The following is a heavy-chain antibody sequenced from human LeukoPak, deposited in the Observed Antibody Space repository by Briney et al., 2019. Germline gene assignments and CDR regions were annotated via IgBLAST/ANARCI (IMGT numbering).Heavy chain of an antibody. CDR1: GGSIGSSSFY. J-gene: IGHJ4*02. V-gene: IGHV4-39*01. D-gene: IGHD3-22*01. CDR3: ARQDSSGYLIDY. CDR2: IYYSGTT. Sequence: SETLSLTCTVSGGSIGSSSFYWGWIRQPPGKGLEWIVSIYYSGTTYYNMSLKSRVTISVDTSKNQFSLKLSSVTAADTAVYYCARQDSSGYLIDYWGQGTLVTVSS.